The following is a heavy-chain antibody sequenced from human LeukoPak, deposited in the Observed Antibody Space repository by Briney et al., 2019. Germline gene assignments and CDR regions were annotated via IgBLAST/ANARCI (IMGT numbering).Heavy chain of an antibody. CDR1: GLTFRSYW. J-gene: IGHJ4*02. CDR3: AKDRRPAWNY. Sequence: GGSLRLSCAASGLTFRSYWMSWVRQAPGKGLEWVANIKPDGREKYYVDSVKGRFTISRDNAKNTLYLQMNSLRAEDTAVYYCAKDRRPAWNYWGQGTLVTVSS. V-gene: IGHV3-7*03. CDR2: IKPDGREK. D-gene: IGHD2-2*01.